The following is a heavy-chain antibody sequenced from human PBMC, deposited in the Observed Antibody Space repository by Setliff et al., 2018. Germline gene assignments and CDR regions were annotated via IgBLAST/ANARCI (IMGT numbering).Heavy chain of an antibody. CDR3: ARINFYVSSGHYYAPDY. D-gene: IGHD3-22*01. CDR2: IGAYTGNT. Sequence: ASVKVSCKASGYTLINYGISWVRQAPGQGLEWMGWIGAYTGNTNYAQKFQGRVTMTTDTYTSTAYMELRSLRSDDSAVYYCARINFYVSSGHYYAPDYWGQGTLVTVSS. CDR1: GYTLINYG. J-gene: IGHJ4*02. V-gene: IGHV1-18*01.